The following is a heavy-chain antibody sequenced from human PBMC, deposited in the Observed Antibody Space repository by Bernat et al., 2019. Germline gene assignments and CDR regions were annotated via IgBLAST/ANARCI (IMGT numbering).Heavy chain of an antibody. CDR3: ARGLTTFDY. Sequence: QVQLRQWGAGLLKPSETLSLTCAVYGGSFSGYYWTWIRQPPGKGLEWIGEVNHRGSTAYNPSLRSRVTISIDTSNNQFSLKLTSVTAADTAMYYCARGLTTFDYWGLGTLVTVSS. CDR2: VNHRGST. CDR1: GGSFSGYY. J-gene: IGHJ4*02. D-gene: IGHD4-17*01. V-gene: IGHV4-34*01.